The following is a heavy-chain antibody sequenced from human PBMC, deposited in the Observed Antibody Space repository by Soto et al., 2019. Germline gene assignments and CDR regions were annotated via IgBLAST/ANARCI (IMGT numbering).Heavy chain of an antibody. CDR1: GFTFDDYG. CDR2: ISWNSGNI. Sequence: EVQLVESGGGLAQPGRSLRLSCAASGFTFDDYGMNWVRQAPGKGLEWVSGISWNSGNIGYADSVKGRFTISRDNAKNSLYLQMNSLRAEDTALYYCAKDIGTSWSYNAFDIWGQGTMVTVSS. J-gene: IGHJ3*02. V-gene: IGHV3-9*01. CDR3: AKDIGTSWSYNAFDI. D-gene: IGHD2-2*01.